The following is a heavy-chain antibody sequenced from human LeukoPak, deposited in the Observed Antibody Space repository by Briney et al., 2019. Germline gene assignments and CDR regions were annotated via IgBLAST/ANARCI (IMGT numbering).Heavy chain of an antibody. CDR2: NSVYNGNT. V-gene: IGHV1-18*01. J-gene: IGHJ4*02. CDR3: ARGYCSSATCRHFDY. CDR1: GYAFTNYA. D-gene: IGHD2-2*01. Sequence: ASVKVSCKASGYAFTNYAISWVRQASGQGLEWMGWNSVYNGNTNYAQKLQGRVTMTADTSTTTAYMELRSLRSDDTAVYYCARGYCSSATCRHFDYWGQGALVTVSS.